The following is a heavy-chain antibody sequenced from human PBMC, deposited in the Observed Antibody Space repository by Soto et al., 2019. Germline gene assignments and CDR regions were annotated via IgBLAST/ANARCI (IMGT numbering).Heavy chain of an antibody. V-gene: IGHV3-21*01. Sequence: EVQLLESGGGLVQPGGSLRLSCAASGFTFSSYAMSWVRQAPGKGLEWVSSISSSSSYIYYADSVKGRFTISRDNAKNSLYLQMNSLRAEDTAVYYCARGVRDSSSGYYYYYGMDVWGQGTTVTVSS. CDR2: ISSSSSYI. J-gene: IGHJ6*02. CDR1: GFTFSSYA. D-gene: IGHD6-6*01. CDR3: ARGVRDSSSGYYYYYGMDV.